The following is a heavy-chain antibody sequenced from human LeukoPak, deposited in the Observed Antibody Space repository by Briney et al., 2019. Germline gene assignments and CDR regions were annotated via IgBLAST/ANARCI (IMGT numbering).Heavy chain of an antibody. CDR3: ARDFYGSGSYSWFDP. Sequence: SETLSLTCAVYGGSFSGYYWSWIRQPPGKGLEWIGEINHSGSTNYNPSLKSRVTISVDTSKNQFSLKLSSVTAADTAVYYCARDFYGSGSYSWFDPWGQGTLVTVSS. D-gene: IGHD3-10*01. J-gene: IGHJ5*02. CDR2: INHSGST. V-gene: IGHV4-34*01. CDR1: GGSFSGYY.